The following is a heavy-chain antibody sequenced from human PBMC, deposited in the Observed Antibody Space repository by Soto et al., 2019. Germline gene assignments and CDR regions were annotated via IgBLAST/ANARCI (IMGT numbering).Heavy chain of an antibody. V-gene: IGHV3-23*01. CDR1: GFTFSSYA. Sequence: EVQLLESGGGLVQPGGSLRLSCAASGFTFSSYAMSWVRQAPGKGLEWVSAISGSGGSTYYADSVKGRFTISRDNSKNTLYLQMNSLRAEDTAVYYCAKDYRGGESVAGTWWFDPWGQGTLVTVSS. J-gene: IGHJ5*02. CDR3: AKDYRGGESVAGTWWFDP. D-gene: IGHD6-19*01. CDR2: ISGSGGST.